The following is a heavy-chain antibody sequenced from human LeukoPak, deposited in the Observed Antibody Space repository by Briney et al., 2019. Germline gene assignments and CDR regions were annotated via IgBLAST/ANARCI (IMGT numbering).Heavy chain of an antibody. Sequence: GRSLRLSCAASGFTFSTYGMHWVRQAPGKGLEWVAVISNDGSKKYYADSVKGRFTVSRDNSKKTLYLQMNSLSAEDTAVYYCARGTLGAMGFDYWGQGTLVTVSS. CDR1: GFTFSTYG. CDR3: ARGTLGAMGFDY. V-gene: IGHV3-30*03. D-gene: IGHD1-26*01. CDR2: ISNDGSKK. J-gene: IGHJ4*02.